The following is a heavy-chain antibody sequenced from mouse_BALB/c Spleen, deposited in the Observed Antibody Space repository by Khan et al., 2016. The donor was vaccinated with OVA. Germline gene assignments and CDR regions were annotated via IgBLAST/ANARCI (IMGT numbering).Heavy chain of an antibody. CDR1: GYTFTSYT. Sequence: QVRLQQSGAELARPGASVKMSCKASGYTFTSYTIHWIKQRPGQGLEWIGYINPSNGNTNYNQKFKDKATLTADKSSTTAYMQLSSLTSDDSAVYNCLRVGAYYMNDGWFAYWGQGTLVTVSA. CDR3: LRVGAYYMNDGWFAY. D-gene: IGHD2-14*01. CDR2: INPSNGNT. J-gene: IGHJ3*01. V-gene: IGHV1-4*01.